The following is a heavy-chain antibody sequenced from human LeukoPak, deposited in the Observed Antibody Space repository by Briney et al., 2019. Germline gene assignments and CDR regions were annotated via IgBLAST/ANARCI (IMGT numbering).Heavy chain of an antibody. CDR1: GFTFSSYS. CDR2: IKQDGREK. D-gene: IGHD3-10*01. Sequence: GRSLRLSCAASGFTFSSYSMNWVRQAPGKGLEWVANIKQDGREKFYVDSVKGRFTISRDNAKNSLYLQMNSLRAEDTAIYYCAKTYYYSSGNFWGQGTLVTVSS. V-gene: IGHV3-7*01. J-gene: IGHJ4*02. CDR3: AKTYYYSSGNF.